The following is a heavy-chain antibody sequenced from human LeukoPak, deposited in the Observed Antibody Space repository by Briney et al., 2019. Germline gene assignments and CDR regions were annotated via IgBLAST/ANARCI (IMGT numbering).Heavy chain of an antibody. Sequence: GGSLRLSCEASGLSLSNYPMHWVRQAPGKGLEWITLITYDGAFDGGKTYYADSVKGRFTISRDNSKNTLYLQMNSLRAEDTAVYYCAKDYYYDPVDAFDIWGQGTMVTVSS. D-gene: IGHD3-22*01. CDR1: GLSLSNYP. CDR3: AKDYYYDPVDAFDI. V-gene: IGHV3-30*07. CDR2: ITYDGAFDGGKT. J-gene: IGHJ3*02.